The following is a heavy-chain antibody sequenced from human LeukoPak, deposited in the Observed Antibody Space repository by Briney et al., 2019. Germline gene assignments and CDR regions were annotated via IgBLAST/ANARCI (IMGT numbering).Heavy chain of an antibody. V-gene: IGHV4-59*08. CDR1: GGSISSYY. CDR2: IYYSGCP. J-gene: IGHJ5*02. CDR3: ASGSSSRRFDP. D-gene: IGHD6-13*01. Sequence: SETLSLTCTVSGGSISSYYWSWIRQPPGKGLEWIGYIYYSGCPYYNPSLKSRVTISVDTSKNQFSLKLSSVTAADTAVYYCASGSSSRRFDPWGQGTLVTVSS.